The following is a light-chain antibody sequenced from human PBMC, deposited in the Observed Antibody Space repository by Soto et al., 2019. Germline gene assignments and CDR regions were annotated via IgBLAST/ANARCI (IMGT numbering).Light chain of an antibody. CDR2: KAS. CDR1: QYVGSW. V-gene: IGKV1-5*03. J-gene: IGKJ5*01. Sequence: DIHLTHSPSTLSSSVGDRFTITCRASQYVGSWLAWYQQKPGKAPKLLIYKASNLQSGVPSGFSGSGSATEFTLTISSMQPDDSATYYCKRYNGTFSQGTRLENK. CDR3: KRYNGT.